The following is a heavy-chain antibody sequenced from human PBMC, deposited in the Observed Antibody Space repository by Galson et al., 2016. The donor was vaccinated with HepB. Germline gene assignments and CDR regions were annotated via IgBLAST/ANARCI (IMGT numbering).Heavy chain of an antibody. CDR1: GFIFSSYS. CDR2: ISSSSNYI. V-gene: IGHV3-21*01. CDR3: ARAVVLVPAAKPTVYFQD. J-gene: IGHJ1*01. D-gene: IGHD2-2*01. Sequence: SLRLSCAASGFIFSSYSMNWVRQAPGKGLEWVSSISSSSNYIYYEDSVKGRFTISRDNAKNSLYLQMDSLRAEDTAVYYCARAVVLVPAAKPTVYFQDWGQGTLVTVSS.